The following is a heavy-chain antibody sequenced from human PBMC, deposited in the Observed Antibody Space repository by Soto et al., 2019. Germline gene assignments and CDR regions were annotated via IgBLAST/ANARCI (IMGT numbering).Heavy chain of an antibody. D-gene: IGHD3-3*01. CDR3: ANPPTGDFWSGLP. J-gene: IGHJ5*02. CDR2: ISGSGGST. CDR1: GFTFSSYA. V-gene: IGHV3-23*01. Sequence: QPGVSMRLSCAASGFTFSSYAMTWVRQAPGKGLEWVSAISGSGGSTYYADSVKGRFTISRDNSKNTLYLQMNSLRPEDTAVYYCANPPTGDFWSGLPWGQGTLVTVS.